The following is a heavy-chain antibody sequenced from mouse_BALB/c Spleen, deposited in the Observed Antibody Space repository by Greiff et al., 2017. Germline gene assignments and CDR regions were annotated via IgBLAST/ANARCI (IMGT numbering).Heavy chain of an antibody. V-gene: IGHV1S81*02. CDR3: AREWGCFDY. D-gene: IGHD1-3*01. Sequence: VQLQQPGAELVKPGASVKLSCKASGYTFTSYWMHWVKQRPGQGLEWIGEINPSNGRTNYNEKFKSKATLTVDKSSSTAYMQLSSLTSEDSAVYYCAREWGCFDYWGQGTTLTVSS. CDR1: GYTFTSYW. CDR2: INPSNGRT. J-gene: IGHJ2*01.